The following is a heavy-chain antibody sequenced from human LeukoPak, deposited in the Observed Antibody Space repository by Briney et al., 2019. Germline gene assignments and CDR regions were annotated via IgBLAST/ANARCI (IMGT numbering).Heavy chain of an antibody. CDR2: IDSTSRHI. CDR3: AKSESRRTMIVVVITPFDY. D-gene: IGHD3-22*01. Sequence: GGSLRLSCATSGFAFSNSCMNWVRQAPGKGLEWLSSIDSTSRHIVYADSVKGRFTISRDNSKNTLYLQMNSLRAEDTAVYYCAKSESRRTMIVVVITPFDYWGQGTLVTVSS. J-gene: IGHJ4*02. V-gene: IGHV3-21*04. CDR1: GFAFSNSC.